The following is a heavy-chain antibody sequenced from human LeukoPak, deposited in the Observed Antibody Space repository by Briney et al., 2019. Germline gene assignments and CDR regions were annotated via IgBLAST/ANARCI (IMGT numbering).Heavy chain of an antibody. V-gene: IGHV5-51*01. D-gene: IGHD1-26*01. CDR1: GYSFTGYW. J-gene: IGHJ6*03. CDR3: ARVRVGATGNFYYYYYMDV. Sequence: GESLKISCKGSGYSFTGYWIGWVRQMPGKGLEWMGIIYPDDSDTRYSPSFEGQVTISADKSISTTYLRWSSLKASDTAMYYCARVRVGATGNFYYYYYMDVWGRGTTVTVSS. CDR2: IYPDDSDT.